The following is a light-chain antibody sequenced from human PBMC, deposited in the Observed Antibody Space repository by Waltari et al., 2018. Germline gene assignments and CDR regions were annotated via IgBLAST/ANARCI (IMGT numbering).Light chain of an antibody. J-gene: IGLJ3*02. Sequence: QTVLTQEPSLSVSPGGTVPLTCALSSGSVSTTSYATWYQPTPGQAPRTLVYKGNGRSSGVPDRFSGFILGNKAPRTITGAQAEEESDYYCSRYMGRGIWVFGGGTKLTVL. V-gene: IGLV8-61*01. CDR1: SGSVSTTSY. CDR3: SRYMGRGIWV. CDR2: KGN.